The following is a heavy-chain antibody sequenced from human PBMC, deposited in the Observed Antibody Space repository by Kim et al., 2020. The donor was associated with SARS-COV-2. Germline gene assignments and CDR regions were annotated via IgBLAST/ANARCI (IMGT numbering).Heavy chain of an antibody. CDR2: ISSSSSYI. J-gene: IGHJ6*02. Sequence: GGSLRLSCAASGFTFSSYSMNWVRQAPGKGLEWVSSISSSSSYIYYADSVKGRFTISRDNAKNSLYLQMNSLRAEDTAVYYCARDWEYGSGSYYNGVYYYYGMDVWGQGTTVTVSS. V-gene: IGHV3-21*01. CDR1: GFTFSSYS. CDR3: ARDWEYGSGSYYNGVYYYYGMDV. D-gene: IGHD3-10*01.